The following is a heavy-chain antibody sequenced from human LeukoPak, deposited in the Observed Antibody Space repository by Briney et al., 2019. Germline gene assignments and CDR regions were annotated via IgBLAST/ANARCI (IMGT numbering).Heavy chain of an antibody. CDR3: ARDLWFDP. CDR1: GGSISSYY. Sequence: SETLSLTCTVSGGSISSYYWSWIRQPPGKGLEWIGYIYYSGSTNYIPSLKSRVTISVDTSKNQFSLKLSSVTAADTAVYYCARDLWFDPWGQGTLVTVSS. J-gene: IGHJ5*02. V-gene: IGHV4-59*01. CDR2: IYYSGST.